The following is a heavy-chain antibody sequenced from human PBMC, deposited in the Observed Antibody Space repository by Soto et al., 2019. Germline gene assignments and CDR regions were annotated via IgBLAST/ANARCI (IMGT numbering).Heavy chain of an antibody. CDR2: INHSGST. CDR1: GGSFSGYY. Sequence: QVQLQQWGAGLLKPSETLSLTCAVYGGSFSGYYWSWIRQPPGKGLEWIGEINHSGSTNYNPSLKSPVTRSVDTSKTQVSLSLSSVTAADTAVYYLARAPVVVVANWFDPWGQGTLVTVSS. CDR3: ARAPVVVVANWFDP. D-gene: IGHD2-15*01. J-gene: IGHJ5*02. V-gene: IGHV4-34*01.